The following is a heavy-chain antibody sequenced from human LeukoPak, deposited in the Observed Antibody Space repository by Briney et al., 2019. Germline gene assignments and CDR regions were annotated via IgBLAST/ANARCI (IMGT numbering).Heavy chain of an antibody. J-gene: IGHJ4*02. CDR1: GYTFTSYS. CDR3: ATVGEQQLGFDY. V-gene: IGHV1-18*01. CDR2: ISAYNGNT. Sequence: GASVTVSFKGSGYTFTSYSISWMRQAPGQGQEWMGCISAYNGNTNYAQKLQGRVTMTTDTSTSTDYMELRSLRSDDTAVYYCATVGEQQLGFDYWGQGTLVTVSS. D-gene: IGHD6-13*01.